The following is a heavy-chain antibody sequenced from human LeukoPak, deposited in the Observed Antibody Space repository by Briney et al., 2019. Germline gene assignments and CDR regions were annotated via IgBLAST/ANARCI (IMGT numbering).Heavy chain of an antibody. CDR1: GGTFSSYA. J-gene: IGHJ4*02. Sequence: SVKVSCKASGGTFSSYAVSWVRQAPGQGLEWMGRIIPILGIANYAQKFQGRVTITADKSTSTAYMELSSLRSEDTAVYYCARGDSGYRGSNFDYWGQGTLVTVSS. D-gene: IGHD3-22*01. CDR3: ARGDSGYRGSNFDY. V-gene: IGHV1-69*04. CDR2: IIPILGIA.